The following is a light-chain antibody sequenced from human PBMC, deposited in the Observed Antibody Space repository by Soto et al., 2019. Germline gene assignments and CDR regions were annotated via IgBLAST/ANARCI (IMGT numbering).Light chain of an antibody. CDR2: EGS. CDR3: CSYAGSSTPVV. V-gene: IGLV2-23*01. Sequence: QSALTQPASVSGSPGQSITISCTGTSSDVGSYNLVSWYQQHPGKAPKLMIYEGSKRPSGVSNRFSGSKSGNTASLTISGLQAEDEADSYCCSYAGSSTPVVFGGGTQLTV. CDR1: SSDVGSYNL. J-gene: IGLJ2*01.